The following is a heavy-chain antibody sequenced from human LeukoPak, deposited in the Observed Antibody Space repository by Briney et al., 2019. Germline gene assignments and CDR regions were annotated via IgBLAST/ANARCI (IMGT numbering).Heavy chain of an antibody. CDR2: TYYRSKWFN. CDR3: ARDAYGYSYFDW. V-gene: IGHV6-1*01. CDR1: GDSVSINRAT. Sequence: SQTLSLTCAISGDSVSINRATWNWIRQSPSRGLEWLGRTYYRSKWFNDYAVSVKSRITINPDTSKNQFSLQLDSVTPEDTAVYYCARDAYGYSYFDWWGQGTLVTVSS. D-gene: IGHD5-24*01. J-gene: IGHJ4*02.